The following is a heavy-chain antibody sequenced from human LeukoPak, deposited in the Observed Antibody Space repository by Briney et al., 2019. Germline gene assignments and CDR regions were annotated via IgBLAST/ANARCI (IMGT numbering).Heavy chain of an antibody. J-gene: IGHJ1*01. CDR2: IKSDGST. V-gene: IGHV3-74*01. Sequence: GRSLRLSCAASGFTFSSFWMHWVRQAPGKLLVWVSRIKSDGSTNYADSVKGRFTISRDNAKNTVSLQMNSLRVEDTGVYYCARAPSEIGGYYPEYFRHWGQGTLVTVSS. D-gene: IGHD3-22*01. CDR3: ARAPSEIGGYYPEYFRH. CDR1: GFTFSSFW.